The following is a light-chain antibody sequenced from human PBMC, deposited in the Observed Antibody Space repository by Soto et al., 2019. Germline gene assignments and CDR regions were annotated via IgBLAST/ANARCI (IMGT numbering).Light chain of an antibody. V-gene: IGLV2-14*01. CDR2: EVS. J-gene: IGLJ3*02. CDR1: SSDVGGYNY. Sequence: QSALTQPASVSGSPGQSITISCTGTSSDVGGYNYVSWYQQHPGKAPKLMIYEVSNRPSGVSDRFSGSGSGNTASLTISGLKAEDESDYYCISYTSSSTWVFGGGTKLTVL. CDR3: ISYTSSSTWV.